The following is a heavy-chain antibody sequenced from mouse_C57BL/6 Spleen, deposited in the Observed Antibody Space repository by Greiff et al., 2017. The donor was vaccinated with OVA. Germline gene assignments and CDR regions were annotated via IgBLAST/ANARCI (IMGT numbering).Heavy chain of an antibody. CDR2: IDPSDSYT. CDR1: GYTFTSYW. D-gene: IGHD3-2*02. Sequence: QVQLQQPGAELVMPGASVKLSCKASGYTFTSYWMHWVKQRPGQGLEWIGEIDPSDSYTNYNQKFKGKSTLTVDKSSSTAYMQLSSLPSEDSAVYYCARGAQATYYFDYWGQGTTLTVSA. V-gene: IGHV1-69*01. J-gene: IGHJ2*01. CDR3: ARGAQATYYFDY.